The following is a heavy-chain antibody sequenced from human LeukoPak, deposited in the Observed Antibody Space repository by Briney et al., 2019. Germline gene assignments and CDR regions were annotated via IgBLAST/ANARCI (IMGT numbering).Heavy chain of an antibody. J-gene: IGHJ6*02. Sequence: SETLSLTCTVSGDSVSSSSYYWGWIRQPPGKGLEWIWSIYYSGSTYYNPSLKRRVTISVDTSRNQFSLKLTPVTAADTAVYYCARKSSGYCSSTSCYGSNYYYYYGMDVWGQGTTVTVSS. CDR3: ARKSSGYCSSTSCYGSNYYYYYGMDV. CDR2: IYYSGST. V-gene: IGHV4-39*01. D-gene: IGHD2-2*01. CDR1: GDSVSSSSYY.